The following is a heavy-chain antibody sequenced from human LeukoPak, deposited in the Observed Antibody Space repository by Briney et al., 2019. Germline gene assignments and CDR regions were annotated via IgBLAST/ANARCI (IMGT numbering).Heavy chain of an antibody. V-gene: IGHV3-21*01. CDR3: ARGYDDILTGEGYYYYGMDV. D-gene: IGHD3-9*01. J-gene: IGHJ6*02. CDR2: ISSSSSYI. Sequence: GGSLRLSCAASGFTFSSYSMNWVRQAPGKGLEWVSSISSSSSYIYYADSVKGRFTISRDNAKNSLYLQMNSLRAEDTAVYYCARGYDDILTGEGYYYYGMDVWGQGTTVTVSS. CDR1: GFTFSSYS.